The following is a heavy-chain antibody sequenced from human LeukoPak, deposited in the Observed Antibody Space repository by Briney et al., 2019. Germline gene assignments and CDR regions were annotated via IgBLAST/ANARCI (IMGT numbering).Heavy chain of an antibody. CDR3: ARDLNSSGYTHYFDY. V-gene: IGHV4-4*07. CDR1: GGSISSYY. J-gene: IGHJ4*02. Sequence: PSETLSLTCTVSGGSISSYYWSWIRQPPGKGLEWIGRIYTSGSTNYNPSLKSRLTMSVDTSKNQFSLKLSSVTAADTAVYYCARDLNSSGYTHYFDYWGQGTLVTVSS. D-gene: IGHD3-22*01. CDR2: IYTSGST.